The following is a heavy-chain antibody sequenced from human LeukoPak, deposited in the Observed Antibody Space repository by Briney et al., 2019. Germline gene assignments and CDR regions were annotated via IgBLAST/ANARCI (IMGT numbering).Heavy chain of an antibody. J-gene: IGHJ4*02. Sequence: SETLSLTCTVSGGSISSHYWSWIRQPPGKGLEWIGYIYYSGSTNYNPSLKSRVTISVDTSKNQFSLKLSSVTAADTAVYYCARFVVLMVYAPDYFDYWGQGTLVAVSS. CDR2: IYYSGST. CDR3: ARFVVLMVYAPDYFDY. D-gene: IGHD2-8*01. V-gene: IGHV4-59*11. CDR1: GGSISSHY.